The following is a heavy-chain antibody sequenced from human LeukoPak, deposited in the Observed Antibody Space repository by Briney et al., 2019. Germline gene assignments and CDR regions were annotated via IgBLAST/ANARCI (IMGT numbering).Heavy chain of an antibody. V-gene: IGHV3-21*01. CDR1: GFTFSSYN. CDR3: ARDLLGYRFHYFDY. J-gene: IGHJ4*02. D-gene: IGHD5-12*01. CDR2: ISSSSSYI. Sequence: GGSLRLSCAASGFTFSSYNMNWVRQAPGKGLEWVSSISSSSSYIYYADSVKGRFTISRDNAKKSLYLEMNSLRAEDTAVYYCARDLLGYRFHYFDYWGQGTLVTVSS.